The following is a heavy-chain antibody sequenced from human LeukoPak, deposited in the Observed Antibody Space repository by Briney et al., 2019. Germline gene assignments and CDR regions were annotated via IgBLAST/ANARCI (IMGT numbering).Heavy chain of an antibody. CDR2: MNPKSGNT. Sequence: ASVKVSCKASGYSFSSHDINWVRQATGQGLEWMGWMNPKSGNTDHAQKFQGRVTMSRNTSISVAYLELSSLRSEDTAVYFCVRASSLRGFVGYYFDSWGQGTPVTVFS. D-gene: IGHD3-16*02. CDR1: GYSFSSHD. V-gene: IGHV1-8*01. J-gene: IGHJ4*02. CDR3: VRASSLRGFVGYYFDS.